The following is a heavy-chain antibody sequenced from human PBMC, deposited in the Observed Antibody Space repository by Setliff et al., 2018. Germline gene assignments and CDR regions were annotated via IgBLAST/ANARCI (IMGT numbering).Heavy chain of an antibody. D-gene: IGHD4-17*01. CDR1: GFTFSSYA. CDR2: XXSKADSYAT. CDR3: XXXXXTXXAFFD. V-gene: IGHV3-73*01. J-gene: IGHJ4*01. Sequence: PGGSLRLSCAASGFTFSSYAMSWVRQAHGKGLEWVGXXXSKADSYATAYAASVKARFTISRDDSKNTAYLQVNSLKTEDTAVDXXXXXXXTXXAFFD.